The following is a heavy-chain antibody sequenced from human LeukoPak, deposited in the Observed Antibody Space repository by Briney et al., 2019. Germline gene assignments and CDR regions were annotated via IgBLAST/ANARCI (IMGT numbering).Heavy chain of an antibody. CDR1: GDTFSSYA. D-gene: IGHD1-26*01. CDR2: IIPIFGPA. CDR3: ARGALYSVSYKSYFDY. V-gene: IGHV1-69*13. J-gene: IGHJ4*02. Sequence: SVKVSCKASGDTFSSYAFSWVRQAPGHGLEWMGGIIPIFGPANYAQKFQGRVTIVADESTSTAYMELSSLRSEDTAVYYCARGALYSVSYKSYFDYWGQGTLVSVSS.